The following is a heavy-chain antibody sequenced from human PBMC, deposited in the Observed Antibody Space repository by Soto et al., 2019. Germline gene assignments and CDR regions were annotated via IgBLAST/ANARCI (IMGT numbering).Heavy chain of an antibody. V-gene: IGHV3-48*02. D-gene: IGHD1-26*01. CDR3: ARSGQNYYYYYGMDV. J-gene: IGHJ6*02. CDR2: ISSSSSTI. Sequence: GGSLRLSCAASGFTFSSYSMNWVRQAPGKGLEWVSYISSSSSTIYYADSVKGRFTISRDNAKNSLYLQMNSLRDEDTAVYYCARSGQNYYYYYGMDVWGQGTTVTVSS. CDR1: GFTFSSYS.